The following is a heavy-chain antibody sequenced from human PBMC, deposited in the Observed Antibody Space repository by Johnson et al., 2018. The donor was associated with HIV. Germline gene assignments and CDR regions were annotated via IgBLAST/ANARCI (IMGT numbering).Heavy chain of an antibody. CDR3: ARGTIIMFRGVIGFDI. D-gene: IGHD3-10*01. CDR2: LYDGGRT. J-gene: IGHJ3*02. Sequence: VQLVESGGGVVRPGGSLRLSCAASGFTFDDYGMSWVRQVPGKGLEWVSVLYDGGRTYYGDSVKGRFTISGDTSKNTLHLEMNSLRAEDTAMYYCARGTIIMFRGVIGFDIWGQGTMVTVSS. V-gene: IGHV3-20*04. CDR1: GFTFDDYG.